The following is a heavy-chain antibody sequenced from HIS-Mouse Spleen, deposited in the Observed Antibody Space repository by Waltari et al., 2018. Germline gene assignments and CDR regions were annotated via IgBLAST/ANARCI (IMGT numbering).Heavy chain of an antibody. Sequence: QVQLVQSGAEVKKSGASVKVSCKASGYTFTGYYMHWVRQAPGQGLEWMGRTNPNSGGTNYAQKFTGRVTMTRDTSISTAYMELSRLRSDDTAVYYCARERAAAADNWFDPWGQGTLVTVSS. CDR2: TNPNSGGT. J-gene: IGHJ5*02. CDR3: ARERAAAADNWFDP. D-gene: IGHD6-13*01. CDR1: GYTFTGYY. V-gene: IGHV1-2*06.